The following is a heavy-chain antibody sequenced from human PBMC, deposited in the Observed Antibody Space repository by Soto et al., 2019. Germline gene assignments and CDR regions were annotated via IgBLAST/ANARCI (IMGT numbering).Heavy chain of an antibody. CDR2: IYHSGSA. Sequence: NPSETLSLTCAVSGYSINSGYYWGWIRQPPGKGLEWIGTIYHSGSAYYNPSLKSRVTISVDTSKNQFSLKLNSVTAADTAVYYCARALDYGDFEFDSWGQGTLVTVYS. J-gene: IGHJ4*02. D-gene: IGHD4-17*01. V-gene: IGHV4-38-2*01. CDR3: ARALDYGDFEFDS. CDR1: GYSINSGYY.